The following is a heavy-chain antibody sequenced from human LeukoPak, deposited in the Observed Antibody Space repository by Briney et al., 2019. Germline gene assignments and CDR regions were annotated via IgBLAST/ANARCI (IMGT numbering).Heavy chain of an antibody. V-gene: IGHV1-18*01. D-gene: IGHD5-12*01. CDR1: GYTFTSYG. J-gene: IGHJ6*03. CDR2: ISAYNGNT. CDR3: ARVGYSGYVGVYYYYMDV. Sequence: ASVKVSCKASGYTFTSYGISWVRQAPGQGLEWMGWISAYNGNTNYAQKLQGRVTMTTDTSTSTAYMELRSLRSDDTAVYYCARVGYSGYVGVYYYYMDVWGKGTTVTVSS.